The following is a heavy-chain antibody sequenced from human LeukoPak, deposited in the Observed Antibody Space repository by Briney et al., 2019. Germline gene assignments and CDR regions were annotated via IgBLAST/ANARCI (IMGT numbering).Heavy chain of an antibody. CDR3: ARDGGLHTNFDY. V-gene: IGHV3-7*01. CDR1: GFSFRNYW. CDR2: AKPDRSAE. Sequence: GSLRLSCAASGFSFRNYWMGWVRQAPGKGLEWVANAKPDRSAEYYADSVRGRFTASRDNANNLLYLQMNRLRAEDTAVYYCARDGGLHTNFDYWGQGTLLTVSS. D-gene: IGHD2-15*01. J-gene: IGHJ4*02.